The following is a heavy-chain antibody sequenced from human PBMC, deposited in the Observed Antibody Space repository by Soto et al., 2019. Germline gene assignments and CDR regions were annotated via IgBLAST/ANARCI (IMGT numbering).Heavy chain of an antibody. CDR1: GYTFTSYD. CDR2: MNPNSGNT. V-gene: IGHV1-8*01. Sequence: GASVKVSCKASGYTFTSYDINWVRQATGQGLEWMGWMNPNSGNTGYAQKFQGRVTMTRNTSISTAYMELSSLRSEDTAVYYCARRGVGAQNYYYYMDVWGKGTTVTVSS. D-gene: IGHD3-10*01. CDR3: ARRGVGAQNYYYYMDV. J-gene: IGHJ6*03.